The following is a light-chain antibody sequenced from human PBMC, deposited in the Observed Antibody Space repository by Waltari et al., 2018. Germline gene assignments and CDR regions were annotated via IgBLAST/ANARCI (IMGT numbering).Light chain of an antibody. CDR2: DVS. CDR1: AGDVGDYNY. Sequence: QSALTQPASVSGPPGQSTTISCPGTAGDVGDYNYVSWYQQHPGKAPRLMIYDVSDRPSGVSNRFSASKSGNTAFLTISGLQAEDEADYYCSSYTFSSTLEVFGTGTKVTVL. V-gene: IGLV2-14*03. J-gene: IGLJ1*01. CDR3: SSYTFSSTLEV.